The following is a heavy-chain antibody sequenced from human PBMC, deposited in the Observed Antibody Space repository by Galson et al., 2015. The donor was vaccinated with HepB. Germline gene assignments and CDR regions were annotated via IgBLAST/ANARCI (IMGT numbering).Heavy chain of an antibody. J-gene: IGHJ4*02. CDR3: AKIYGGNSR. Sequence: SLRLSCAASGFTFSSYGMHWVRQAPGKGLEWVAVISYDGSNKYYADSVKGRFTISRDNSKNTLYLQMNSLRAEDTAVYYCAKIYGGNSRWGQGTLVTVSS. D-gene: IGHD4-23*01. CDR1: GFTFSSYG. CDR2: ISYDGSNK. V-gene: IGHV3-30*18.